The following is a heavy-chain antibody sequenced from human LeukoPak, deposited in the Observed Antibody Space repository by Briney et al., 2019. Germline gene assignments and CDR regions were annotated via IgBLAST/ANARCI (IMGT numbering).Heavy chain of an antibody. D-gene: IGHD3-22*01. Sequence: GGSLRLSCAASGFTFSDYGTHRVRQAPGKGLEWVAFIRFDVSQKYYADSVKGRFTISRDNSKNTLYLQMNSLRAEDTAVYYCAKGLYYKDGSGYPGWGQGSLVTVSA. CDR3: AKGLYYKDGSGYPG. CDR1: GFTFSDYG. CDR2: IRFDVSQK. V-gene: IGHV3-30*02. J-gene: IGHJ4*02.